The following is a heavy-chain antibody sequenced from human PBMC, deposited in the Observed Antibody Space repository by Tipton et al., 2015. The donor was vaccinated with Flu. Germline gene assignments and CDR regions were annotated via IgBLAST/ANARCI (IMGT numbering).Heavy chain of an antibody. J-gene: IGHJ4*02. V-gene: IGHV4-59*12. D-gene: IGHD5-18*01. Sequence: TLSLTCTVSGGSISSYYWSWIRQPPGKGLEWIGYIYYSGSTNYNPSLKSRVTMSVDTSKNQFSLKLSSVTAADTAVYYCARVDTAMAIDYWGQGTLVTVSS. CDR3: ARVDTAMAIDY. CDR1: GGSISSYY. CDR2: IYYSGST.